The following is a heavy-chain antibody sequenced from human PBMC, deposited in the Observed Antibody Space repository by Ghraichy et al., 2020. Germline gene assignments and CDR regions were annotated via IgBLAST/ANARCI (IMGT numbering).Heavy chain of an antibody. Sequence: GGSLRLSCAASGFTFSSCSMNWVRQAPGKGLEWVSSISSSSSYIYYADSVKGRFTISRDNAKNSLYLQMNSLRAEDTAVYYCASADSGWPLYYYYGMDVWGQGTTVTVSS. CDR3: ASADSGWPLYYYYGMDV. V-gene: IGHV3-21*01. J-gene: IGHJ6*02. CDR1: GFTFSSCS. D-gene: IGHD6-19*01. CDR2: ISSSSSYI.